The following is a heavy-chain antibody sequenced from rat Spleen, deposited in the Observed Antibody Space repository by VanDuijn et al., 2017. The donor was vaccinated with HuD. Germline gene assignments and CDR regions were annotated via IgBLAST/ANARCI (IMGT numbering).Heavy chain of an antibody. Sequence: EVQLVESGGGLVQPGRSLKLSCAASGFTFSDYNMAWVRQAPKKGLEWVATISYDGSSTYYRDSVKGRFTISRDNAKSTLYLQMDSLRSEDTATYYCAGTRMYATDYLYWYFDFWGPGTMVTVSS. CDR3: AGTRMYATDYLYWYFDF. CDR1: GFTFSDYN. V-gene: IGHV5-7*01. J-gene: IGHJ1*01. D-gene: IGHD1-6*01. CDR2: ISYDGSST.